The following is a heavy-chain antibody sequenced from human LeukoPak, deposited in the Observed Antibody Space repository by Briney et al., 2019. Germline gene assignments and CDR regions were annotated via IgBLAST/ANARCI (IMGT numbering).Heavy chain of an antibody. J-gene: IGHJ6*02. CDR2: IYYSGST. CDR1: GGSFSGYY. CDR3: ARLYYGSGSLNYYYGMDV. Sequence: SETLSLTCAVYGGSFSGYYWSWIRQPPGKGLEWIGSIYYSGSTYYNPSLKSRVTISVDTSKNQFSLKLSYVTAADTAVYYCARLYYGSGSLNYYYGMDVWGQGTTVTVSS. V-gene: IGHV4-34*01. D-gene: IGHD3-10*01.